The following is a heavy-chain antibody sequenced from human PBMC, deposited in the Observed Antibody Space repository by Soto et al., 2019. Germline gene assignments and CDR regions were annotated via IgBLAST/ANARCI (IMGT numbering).Heavy chain of an antibody. D-gene: IGHD3-10*01. J-gene: IGHJ5*02. V-gene: IGHV4-34*01. CDR1: GGSFSGYY. CDR3: ASYYGSGSYYNWFDP. Sequence: SETLSLTCAVYGGSFSGYYWSWIRQPPGKGLEWIGEINHSGSTNYNPSLKSRVTISVDTSKNQFSLKLSSVTAADTAVYYCASYYGSGSYYNWFDPWGQGTLVTVAA. CDR2: INHSGST.